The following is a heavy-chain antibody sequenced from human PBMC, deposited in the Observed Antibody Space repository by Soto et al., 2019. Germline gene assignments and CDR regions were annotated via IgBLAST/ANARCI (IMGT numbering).Heavy chain of an antibody. V-gene: IGHV4-34*01. Sequence: SETLSLTCAVYGGSFSGYYWSWIRQPPGKGLEWIGEINHSGSTNYNPSLKSRVTISVDTSKNQFSLKLSSVTAADTAVYYCAGGVVSGSLPPEYNWFAPGGKEPLATVSS. J-gene: IGHJ5*02. CDR1: GGSFSGYY. CDR3: AGGVVSGSLPPEYNWFAP. CDR2: INHSGST. D-gene: IGHD1-26*01.